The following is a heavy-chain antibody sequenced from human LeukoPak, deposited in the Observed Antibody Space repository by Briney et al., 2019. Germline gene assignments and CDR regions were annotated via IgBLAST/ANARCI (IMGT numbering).Heavy chain of an antibody. Sequence: PGGSLRLSCAASGFTFSSYGMHWVRQAPGKGLEWVAVISYDGSNKYYADSVKGRFTISRDNSKNTLYLQMNSLRAEDTAVYYCAKDFSSWSPFDYWGQGTLVTVSS. CDR3: AKDFSSWSPFDY. J-gene: IGHJ4*02. CDR1: GFTFSSYG. V-gene: IGHV3-30*18. D-gene: IGHD6-13*01. CDR2: ISYDGSNK.